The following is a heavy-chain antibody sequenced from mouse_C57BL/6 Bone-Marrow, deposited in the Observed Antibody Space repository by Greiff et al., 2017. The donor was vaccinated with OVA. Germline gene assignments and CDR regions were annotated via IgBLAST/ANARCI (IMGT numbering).Heavy chain of an antibody. CDR1: GSTFTSYW. D-gene: IGHD3-2*02. CDR3: AREDSSGRFAY. CDR2: IDPSDSYT. J-gene: IGHJ3*01. Sequence: VQLQQPGAELVMPGASVKLSCKASGSTFTSYWMHWVKQRPGPGLEWIGEIDPSDSYTNYNQKFKGKSTLTVDKSSSTAYMQLSSLTSEDSAVYYCAREDSSGRFAYWGQGTLVTVSA. V-gene: IGHV1-69*01.